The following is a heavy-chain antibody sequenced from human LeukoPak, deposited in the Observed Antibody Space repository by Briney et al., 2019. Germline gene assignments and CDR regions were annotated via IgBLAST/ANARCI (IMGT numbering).Heavy chain of an antibody. J-gene: IGHJ4*02. CDR2: IGTTDTHT. CDR3: ARDGRLDY. V-gene: IGHV3-11*01. CDR1: GFTFSDYY. Sequence: PGGSLRLSCAASGFTFSDYYMSWIRQAPGKGLEWISYIGTTDTHTYYADSVKGRFTISRDNAKNSLYLQMNSLTADDTAIYYCARDGRLDYWGQGTLVTVSS.